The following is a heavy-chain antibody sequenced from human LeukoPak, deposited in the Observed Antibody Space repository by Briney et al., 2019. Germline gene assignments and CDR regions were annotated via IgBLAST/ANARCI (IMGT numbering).Heavy chain of an antibody. D-gene: IGHD2-15*01. J-gene: IGHJ6*04. V-gene: IGHV3-30*18. CDR1: GFTFSSYG. CDR2: ISYGGSNI. CDR3: AKGGRGYCSGGSCYDSVSPEGLGYYYGMDV. Sequence: GGSLRLSCAASGFTFSSYGMHWVRQAPGKGLEGVAVISYGGSNIYYADSVKRGFTISRDNSKNTLYLQMNSLRAEDTAVYYCAKGGRGYCSGGSCYDSVSPEGLGYYYGMDVWGKGTTVTVSS.